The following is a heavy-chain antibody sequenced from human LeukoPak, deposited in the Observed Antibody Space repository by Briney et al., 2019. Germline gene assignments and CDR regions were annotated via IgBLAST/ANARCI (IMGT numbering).Heavy chain of an antibody. CDR2: FSGNDGYT. V-gene: IGHV3-23*01. D-gene: IGHD2-2*01. J-gene: IGHJ4*02. CDR3: AKRSTGYYFDS. CDR1: GFTFSNSI. Sequence: PGGSLRLSCAGSGFTFSNSILSWVRQAPGKGLEWLSTFSGNDGYTYYADSVKGRFTISRDNSKNTVYLQMNSLRAEDTANYYCAKRSTGYYFDSWGQGTLATVSS.